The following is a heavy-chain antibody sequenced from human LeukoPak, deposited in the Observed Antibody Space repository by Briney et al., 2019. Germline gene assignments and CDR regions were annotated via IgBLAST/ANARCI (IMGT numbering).Heavy chain of an antibody. V-gene: IGHV5-10-1*01. CDR3: ARYASTAAPFDL. Sequence: GESLKISCKGSGYSFTSYWISWVRQMPGKGLEWMGRIDPSDSYTNYSPSFQGHVTISAGKSISTAYLQWSSLKASDTAMYYCARYASTAAPFDLWGRGTLVTVSS. CDR2: IDPSDSYT. J-gene: IGHJ2*01. CDR1: GYSFTSYW. D-gene: IGHD2-15*01.